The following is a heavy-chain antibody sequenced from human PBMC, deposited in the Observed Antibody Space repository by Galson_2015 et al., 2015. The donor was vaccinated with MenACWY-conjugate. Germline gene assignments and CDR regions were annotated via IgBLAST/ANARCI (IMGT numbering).Heavy chain of an antibody. Sequence: SLRLSCAASGFTFSSYWMHWVRQAPGKGLVWVSRINSDGSSTSYADSVKGRFTISRDNAKNTLYLQMNSLRAEDTAVYYCARGNGGGFFDYWGQGSLVTVSS. J-gene: IGHJ4*02. V-gene: IGHV3-74*01. CDR1: GFTFSSYW. CDR3: ARGNGGGFFDY. D-gene: IGHD2-8*01. CDR2: INSDGSST.